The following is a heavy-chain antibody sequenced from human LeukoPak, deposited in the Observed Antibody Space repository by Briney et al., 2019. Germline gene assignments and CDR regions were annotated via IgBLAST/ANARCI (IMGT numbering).Heavy chain of an antibody. J-gene: IGHJ4*02. V-gene: IGHV3-30-3*01. CDR3: AREGTRVLTVTSFDY. Sequence: PGGSLRPSCAASGFTFSSYAMHWVRQAPGKGLEWVAVISYDGSNKYYADSVKGRFTISRDNSKNTLYLQMNSLRAEDTAVYYCAREGTRVLTVTSFDYWGQGTLVTVSS. D-gene: IGHD4-11*01. CDR2: ISYDGSNK. CDR1: GFTFSSYA.